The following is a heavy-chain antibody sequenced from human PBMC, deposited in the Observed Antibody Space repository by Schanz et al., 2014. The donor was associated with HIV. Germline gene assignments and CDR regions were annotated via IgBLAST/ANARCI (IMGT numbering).Heavy chain of an antibody. J-gene: IGHJ3*02. D-gene: IGHD3-22*01. CDR1: GFTFTDYA. Sequence: VQLVESGGGVVQPGRSLTLSCVASGFTFTDYAMHWVRQVPGKGLEWVAGISWHGYTVGYADSVKGRFTISRDNGRNSLYLQMNSLRPEDTALYYCAKDIFYDSSGLNPGWGSFDIWGQGTLVTVSS. CDR2: ISWHGYTV. CDR3: AKDIFYDSSGLNPGWGSFDI. V-gene: IGHV3-9*01.